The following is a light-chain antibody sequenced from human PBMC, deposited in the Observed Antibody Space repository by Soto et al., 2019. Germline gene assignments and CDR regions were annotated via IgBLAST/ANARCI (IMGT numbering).Light chain of an antibody. J-gene: IGKJ4*01. CDR3: QQYNSMLS. CDR1: RDVSRN. CDR2: DAS. V-gene: IGKV1-33*01. Sequence: DIQMTQSPSSLSASVGDRVTIACQSSRDVSRNLNWFQQKPGEAPKLLIYDASNLERGVPSRFSASGSGTDFTFTISSLQPEDVATYYCQQYNSMLSFGGGTEIELK.